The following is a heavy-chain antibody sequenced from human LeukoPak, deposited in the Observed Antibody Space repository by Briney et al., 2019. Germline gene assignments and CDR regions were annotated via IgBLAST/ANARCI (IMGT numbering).Heavy chain of an antibody. CDR1: GGSISSGSYY. J-gene: IGHJ3*02. D-gene: IGHD3-10*01. Sequence: SETLSLTCTVSGGSISSGSYYWSWIRQPPGKGLEWIGYIYYSGSTYYNPSLKSRVTISVDTSKNQFSLKLSSVTAADTAVYYCARAGFFGELFHDAFDIWGQGTMVTVSS. V-gene: IGHV4-30-4*08. CDR3: ARAGFFGELFHDAFDI. CDR2: IYYSGST.